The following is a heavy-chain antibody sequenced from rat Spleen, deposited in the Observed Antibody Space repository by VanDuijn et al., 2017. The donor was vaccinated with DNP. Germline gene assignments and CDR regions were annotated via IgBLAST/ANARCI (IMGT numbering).Heavy chain of an antibody. CDR3: ARGEGPTGTSDWFAY. CDR1: GFTFSDYW. D-gene: IGHD5-1*01. CDR2: ITSSVGST. Sequence: EVQLVESGGGLARPGRSQRLSCAVSGFTFSDYWMTWIRQVPGKGLEWVAAITSSVGSTYYPDSVKVRFTISRDNAKSTLYLQMNSLRSEDTATYYCARGEGPTGTSDWFAYWGQGTLVTVSS. V-gene: IGHV5-31*01. J-gene: IGHJ3*01.